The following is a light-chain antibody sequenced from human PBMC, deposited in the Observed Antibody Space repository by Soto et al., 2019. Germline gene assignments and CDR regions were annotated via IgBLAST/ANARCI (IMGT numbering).Light chain of an antibody. V-gene: IGLV2-23*02. CDR3: CSYAGSSTYV. Sequence: QPASVSGSPGQSITISCTGTSSDVGGYNYVSWYQQHPGKAPKLMIYDVSNRPSGISNRFSGSKSGNTASLTISGLQAEDEADYYCCSYAGSSTYVFGTGTKVTVL. J-gene: IGLJ1*01. CDR2: DVS. CDR1: SSDVGGYNY.